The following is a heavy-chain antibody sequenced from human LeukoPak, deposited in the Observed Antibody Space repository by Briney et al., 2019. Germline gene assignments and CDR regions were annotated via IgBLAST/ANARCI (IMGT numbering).Heavy chain of an antibody. D-gene: IGHD2-15*01. CDR2: IYYSGST. J-gene: IGHJ5*02. Sequence: SETLSLTCTVSGGSISSTSHYWGWIRQPPGKGLEWIGSIYYSGSTNYNPSLKSRVTISVDTSKNQFSLKLSSVTAADTAVYYCARVKGVVAVNWFDPWGQGTLVTVSS. V-gene: IGHV4-39*07. CDR3: ARVKGVVAVNWFDP. CDR1: GGSISSTSHY.